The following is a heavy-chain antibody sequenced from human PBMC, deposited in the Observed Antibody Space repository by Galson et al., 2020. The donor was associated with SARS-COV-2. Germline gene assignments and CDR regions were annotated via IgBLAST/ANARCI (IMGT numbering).Heavy chain of an antibody. V-gene: IGHV1-2*02. CDR3: AKGTLYYYNSANYRFDS. J-gene: IGHJ4*02. Sequence: ASVKVSCKAAGYSFNAYYIHWVRQAPGQGLEWMGWINPNSGGTRNAHKFPDRVTMTRDTSISTAYMELSRLTSDDMAIYYCAKGTLYYYNSANYRFDSWGQGTLVTVSS. D-gene: IGHD3-10*01. CDR2: INPNSGGT. CDR1: GYSFNAYY.